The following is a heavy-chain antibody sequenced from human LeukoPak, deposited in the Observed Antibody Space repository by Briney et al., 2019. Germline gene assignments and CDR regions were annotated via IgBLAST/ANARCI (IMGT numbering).Heavy chain of an antibody. CDR1: GGSISSSSHY. J-gene: IGHJ4*02. CDR2: IYYSGST. Sequence: SETLSLTCTVSGGSISSSSHYGGWIRQPPGMGLEWIGIIYYSGSTYYNPSLNSRVTVSLDTSKNQFSLTVTSVTAADTAVYYCARRYCSGGHCYYFDSWGQGTLVTVSS. V-gene: IGHV4-39*01. CDR3: ARRYCSGGHCYYFDS. D-gene: IGHD2-15*01.